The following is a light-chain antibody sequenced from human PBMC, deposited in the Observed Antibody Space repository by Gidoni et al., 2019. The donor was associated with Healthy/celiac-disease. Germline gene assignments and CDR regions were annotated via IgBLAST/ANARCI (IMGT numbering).Light chain of an antibody. Sequence: QSVLTQPPSVSGAPGQRVTISFTGSSSNIGAGYDVPCYQQLPGTAPKLLIYGNSTRPAGVPDRFSGSKSGTSASLAITGLQAEDEADYYCQSYDSSLSGSEVFGGGTKLTVL. CDR1: SSNIGAGYD. CDR2: GNS. V-gene: IGLV1-40*01. CDR3: QSYDSSLSGSEV. J-gene: IGLJ3*02.